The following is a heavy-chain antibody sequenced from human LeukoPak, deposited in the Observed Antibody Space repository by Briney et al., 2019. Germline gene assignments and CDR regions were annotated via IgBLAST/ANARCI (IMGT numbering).Heavy chain of an antibody. J-gene: IGHJ3*02. D-gene: IGHD3-22*01. CDR1: GGSFSGYY. CDR2: INHSGST. CDR3: ARDQAYYYDSSRLGDAFDI. V-gene: IGHV4-34*01. Sequence: SETLSLTCAVYGGSFSGYYWSWIRQPPGKGLEWIGEINHSGSTNYNPSLQSRVTISVDTSKNQFSLKLTSVTAADTAVYYCARDQAYYYDSSRLGDAFDIWGQGTMVTVSS.